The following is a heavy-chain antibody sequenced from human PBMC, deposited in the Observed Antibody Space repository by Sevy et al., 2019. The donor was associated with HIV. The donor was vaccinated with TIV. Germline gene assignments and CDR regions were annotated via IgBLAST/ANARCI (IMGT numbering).Heavy chain of an antibody. J-gene: IGHJ6*02. D-gene: IGHD2-2*01. CDR2: ISSSSSYI. V-gene: IGHV3-21*01. Sequence: GGSLRLSCAASGFTFSSYSMNWVRQAPGKGLEWVSSISSSSSYIYYADSVKGRFTISRDNAKNSLYLQMNSLRADDTAVYYCASYCSSTSCRGGYYYYYGMDVWGQGTTVTVSS. CDR3: ASYCSSTSCRGGYYYYYGMDV. CDR1: GFTFSSYS.